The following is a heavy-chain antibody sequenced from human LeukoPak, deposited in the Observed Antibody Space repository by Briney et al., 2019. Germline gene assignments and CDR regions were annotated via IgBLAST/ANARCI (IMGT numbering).Heavy chain of an antibody. CDR1: GFTFSSYG. V-gene: IGHV3-33*01. D-gene: IGHD3-16*01. CDR3: IRDLFDDYSLDY. CDR2: IWYDGSNK. Sequence: PGRSLRLSCAASGFTFSSYGMHWVRQAPGKGLEWVAVIWYDGSNKYYADSVKGRFTISRDNARNSLYLQMSSLRVEDTAVYYCIRDLFDDYSLDYWGQGALVTVSS. J-gene: IGHJ4*02.